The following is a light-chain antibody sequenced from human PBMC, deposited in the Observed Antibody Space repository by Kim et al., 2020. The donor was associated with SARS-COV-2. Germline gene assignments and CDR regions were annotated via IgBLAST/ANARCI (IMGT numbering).Light chain of an antibody. CDR1: QSVSSY. V-gene: IGKV3-11*01. Sequence: SPGENAALCCRASQSVSSYFARYQQRPGQAPGHLINDASNRATGIPASISGSGCGTDFALAISSLEPEDYAGYYCQQRCNWPPCFGQGTRLEIK. CDR3: QQRCNWPPC. J-gene: IGKJ5*01. CDR2: DAS.